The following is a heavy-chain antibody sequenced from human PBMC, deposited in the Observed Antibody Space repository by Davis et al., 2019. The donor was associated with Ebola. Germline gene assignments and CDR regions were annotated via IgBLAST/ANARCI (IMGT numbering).Heavy chain of an antibody. D-gene: IGHD5-24*01. CDR1: VYTFISYV. CDR2: INVANGNT. V-gene: IGHV1-3*01. J-gene: IGHJ6*04. Sequence: AASVKVSCKASVYTFISYVIYWVRHAPGQRLEGMGWINVANGNTRVSQKFQGRVTMTRDTSTSTVYMELSSLRSEDTAVYYCARETGDGGGMDVWGKGTTVTVSS. CDR3: ARETGDGGGMDV.